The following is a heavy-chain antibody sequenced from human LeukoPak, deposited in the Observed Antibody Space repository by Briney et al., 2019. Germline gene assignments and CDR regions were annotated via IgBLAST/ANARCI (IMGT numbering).Heavy chain of an antibody. Sequence: GGSLRLSCAASGFTYSSYWMSWVRQAPGKGLEWVANIKQDGNEKYYVDSVKGRFTISRDNAKNSLYLQMNSLRAEDTAVYYCARTRSLYYFDYWGQGTLVTVSS. V-gene: IGHV3-7*01. CDR2: IKQDGNEK. CDR3: ARTRSLYYFDY. J-gene: IGHJ4*02. CDR1: GFTYSSYW.